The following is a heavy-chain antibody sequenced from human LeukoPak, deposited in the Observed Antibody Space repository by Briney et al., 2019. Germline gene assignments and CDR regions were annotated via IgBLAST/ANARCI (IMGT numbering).Heavy chain of an antibody. CDR1: GLAFSTYS. D-gene: IGHD3-22*01. V-gene: IGHV3-23*01. CDR2: ISGSGGST. Sequence: GSLRLSCAASGLAFSTYSMSWVRQAPGKGLEWVSAISGSGGSTYYADSVKGRFTISRDNSKNTLYLQMDSLRAEDTAVYYCAKRYYYDSGGYQGYFDYWGQGTLVTVSS. J-gene: IGHJ4*02. CDR3: AKRYYYDSGGYQGYFDY.